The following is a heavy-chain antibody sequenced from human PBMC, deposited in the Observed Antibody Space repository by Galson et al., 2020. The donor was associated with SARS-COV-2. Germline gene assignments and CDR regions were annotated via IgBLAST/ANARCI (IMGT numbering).Heavy chain of an antibody. J-gene: IGHJ6*02. Sequence: NSGGSLRLSCAASGFPFSTYSMNWVRLAPGKGLEWVSSISTSSSYAYYVDSVKGRFSISRDNPRNSLYLQMNSLRAEDTAVYYCARDEGIRGYNYGRLYYGMDVWGQGTTVTVSS. CDR3: ARDEGIRGYNYGRLYYGMDV. CDR2: ISTSSSYA. V-gene: IGHV3-21*01. CDR1: GFPFSTYS. D-gene: IGHD5-18*01.